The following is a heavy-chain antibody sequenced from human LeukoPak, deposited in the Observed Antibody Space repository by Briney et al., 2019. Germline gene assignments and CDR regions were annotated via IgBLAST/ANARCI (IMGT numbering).Heavy chain of an antibody. V-gene: IGHV4-38-2*02. Sequence: SETLSLTCTVSGYSISSGYYWSWIRQPPGKGLEWIGEINHSGSTNYNPSLKSRVTISIDTSKNQFSLKLSSVTAADTAVYYCARDFSSTMIDYWGQGTLVTVSS. J-gene: IGHJ4*02. CDR2: INHSGST. CDR3: ARDFSSTMIDY. D-gene: IGHD3-22*01. CDR1: GYSISSGYY.